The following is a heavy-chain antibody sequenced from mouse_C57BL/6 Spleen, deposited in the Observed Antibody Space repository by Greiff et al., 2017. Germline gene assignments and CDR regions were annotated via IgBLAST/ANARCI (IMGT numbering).Heavy chain of an antibody. V-gene: IGHV1-15*01. CDR1: GYTFTDYE. Sequence: VQLQQSGAELVRPGASVTLSCKASGYTFTDYEMHWVKQTPVHGLEWIGAIDPETGGTAYNQKFKGKAILTADKASSTAYMELRSLTSEDSAVYYCTRDDSYYWGQGTTLTVSS. J-gene: IGHJ2*01. D-gene: IGHD2-4*01. CDR3: TRDDSYY. CDR2: IDPETGGT.